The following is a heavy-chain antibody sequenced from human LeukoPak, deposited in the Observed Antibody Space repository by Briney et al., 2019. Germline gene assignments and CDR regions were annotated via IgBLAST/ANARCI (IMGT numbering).Heavy chain of an antibody. V-gene: IGHV6-1*01. D-gene: IGHD2-2*01. Sequence: SQTLSLTRAISVDSVFSNSAAWNWIRQSPSRCLEWLGSTYYRSKRNIDYAAAVKSRRTINQDTSKDQFALQLNAVTPEGRVVYYCARSVGTVVVPAAMTYGMDVWGQGATVTVSS. CDR2: TYYRSKRNI. CDR1: VDSVFSNSAA. J-gene: IGHJ6*02. CDR3: ARSVGTVVVPAAMTYGMDV.